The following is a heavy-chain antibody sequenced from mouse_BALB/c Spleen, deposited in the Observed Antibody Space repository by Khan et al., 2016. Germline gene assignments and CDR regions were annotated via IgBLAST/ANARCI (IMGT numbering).Heavy chain of an antibody. Sequence: EVELVESGGGLVQPGGSLKLSCAASGFTFSSYGMSWFRQTPDKRLELVATINSYGDSTYYQDSVKGRFTITRDNAKNTLYLQMSSLWSWNTAIYYIARDASAMDNWGHGTSVTVSS. CDR2: INSYGDST. CDR1: GFTFSSYG. CDR3: ARDASAMDN. V-gene: IGHV5-6-3*01. J-gene: IGHJ4*01.